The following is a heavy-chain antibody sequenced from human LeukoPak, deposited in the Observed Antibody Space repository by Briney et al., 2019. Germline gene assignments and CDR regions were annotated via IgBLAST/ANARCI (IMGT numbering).Heavy chain of an antibody. V-gene: IGHV1-8*01. Sequence: ASVKVSCKASGYTFTSYDTIWVRQASGQGLEWMGWMNPNSGHTGYAQKFQGRVTMTRTTSIGTAYMELTSLTSEDSAVYYCARSIVGVRKRNDYWGQGTLVTVSS. CDR2: MNPNSGHT. CDR1: GYTFTSYD. CDR3: ARSIVGVRKRNDY. D-gene: IGHD1-26*01. J-gene: IGHJ4*02.